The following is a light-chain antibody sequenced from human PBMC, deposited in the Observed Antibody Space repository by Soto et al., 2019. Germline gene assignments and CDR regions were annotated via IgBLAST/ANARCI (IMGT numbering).Light chain of an antibody. J-gene: IGKJ1*01. Sequence: ETVMTQSPATLSVSPGERSTLSCRASQSVSSNLAWYQQKPGQAPRLLIYGASTRATGIPARFSGSGSGIEFTLTISSLQSEDFAVYSCQQYNNWPGTFGQGTKVDIK. CDR3: QQYNNWPGT. CDR1: QSVSSN. CDR2: GAS. V-gene: IGKV3-15*01.